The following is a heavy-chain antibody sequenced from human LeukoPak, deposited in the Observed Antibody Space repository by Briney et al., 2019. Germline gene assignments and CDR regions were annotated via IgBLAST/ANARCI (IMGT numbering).Heavy chain of an antibody. J-gene: IGHJ4*02. CDR3: ARDQHGSGNYKCYFDY. D-gene: IGHD3-10*01. CDR2: ISSSSSTI. V-gene: IGHV3-48*04. Sequence: GRSLRLSCAASGFTFSSYAMHWVRQAPGKGLEWISYISSSSSTIYYADSVKGRFTISRDNAKNSLYLQMNSLRVEDTAVYYCARDQHGSGNYKCYFDYWGQGTLVTVSS. CDR1: GFTFSSYA.